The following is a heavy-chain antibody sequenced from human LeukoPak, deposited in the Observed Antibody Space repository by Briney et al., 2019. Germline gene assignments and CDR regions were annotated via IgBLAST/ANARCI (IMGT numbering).Heavy chain of an antibody. V-gene: IGHV4-39*01. CDR1: GGSIDGRSYN. Sequence: SETLSLTCAVSGGSIDGRSYNWGWVRQPPGKGLEWIGSIYDSLSAYYNPSLKSRVTISIDMSKKQFSLNLNSATAADSAVYYCARFVSIRGGIHLNYFDSWGQGRLVPVSS. J-gene: IGHJ4*02. D-gene: IGHD2-15*01. CDR2: IYDSLSA. CDR3: ARFVSIRGGIHLNYFDS.